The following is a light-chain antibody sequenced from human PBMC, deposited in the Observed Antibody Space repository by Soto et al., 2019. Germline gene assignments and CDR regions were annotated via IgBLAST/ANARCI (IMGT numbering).Light chain of an antibody. CDR3: QQYSDWPLT. CDR1: QSVSSN. V-gene: IGKV3-15*01. Sequence: EIELTQAPVTMSVSPGERAKLYCRASQSVSSNLAWYQQKPGQAPSLLIYGAFTRATGIQARFSVTGTGTEANDISRRSQHEGCAPHSCQQYSDWPLTFGQGTKVDIK. CDR2: GAF. J-gene: IGKJ1*01.